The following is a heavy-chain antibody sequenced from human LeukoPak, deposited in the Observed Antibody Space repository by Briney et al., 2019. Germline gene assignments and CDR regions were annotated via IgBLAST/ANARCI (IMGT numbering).Heavy chain of an antibody. CDR1: GYTFTSYY. CDR3: ARDAGSSIAAAGGNWFDP. D-gene: IGHD6-13*01. J-gene: IGHJ5*02. CDR2: INPSGGNT. Sequence: GASVKVSCKASGYTFTSYYMHWVRQAPGQGLEWMGIINPSGGNTNYAQKLQGRVTMTTDTSTSTAYMELRSLRSDDTAVYYCARDAGSSIAAAGGNWFDPWGQGTLVTVSS. V-gene: IGHV1-46*01.